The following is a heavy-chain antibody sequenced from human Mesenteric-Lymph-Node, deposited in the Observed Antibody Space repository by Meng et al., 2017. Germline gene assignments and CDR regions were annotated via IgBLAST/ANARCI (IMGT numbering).Heavy chain of an antibody. CDR1: GFTFNNYW. CDR2: IKKDGSDT. J-gene: IGHJ4*02. D-gene: IGHD3-10*01. Sequence: GESLKISCAASGFTFNNYWMTWVRQAPGKGLEWVAHIKKDGSDTKYVNSVKGRFTISRDNAKNSLYLQMNSLRAEDAAVYYCARGGGSGNPLYWGQGRLVTVSS. CDR3: ARGGGSGNPLY. V-gene: IGHV3-7*01.